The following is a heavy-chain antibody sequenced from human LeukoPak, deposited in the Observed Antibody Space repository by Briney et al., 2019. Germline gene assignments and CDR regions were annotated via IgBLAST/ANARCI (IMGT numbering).Heavy chain of an antibody. V-gene: IGHV1-69*13. CDR1: GGTFSSYA. CDR3: ALWFGELAYFDY. D-gene: IGHD3-10*01. CDR2: IIPIFGTA. Sequence: ASVKVSCKASGGTFSSYAISWVRQAPGQGLEWMGGIIPIFGTANYAQKFRGRVTITADESTSTAYMELSSLRSEDTAVYYCALWFGELAYFDYWGQGTLVTVSS. J-gene: IGHJ4*02.